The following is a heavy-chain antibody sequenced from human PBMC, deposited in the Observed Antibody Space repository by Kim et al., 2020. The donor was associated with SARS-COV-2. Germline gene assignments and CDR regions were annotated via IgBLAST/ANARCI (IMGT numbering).Heavy chain of an antibody. J-gene: IGHJ3*02. CDR2: ISSSSSYI. V-gene: IGHV3-21*01. D-gene: IGHD4-17*01. CDR3: ARDHDYGDAFDI. CDR1: GFTFSSYS. Sequence: GGSLRLSCAASGFTFSSYSMNWVRQAPGKGLEWVSSISSSSSYIYYADSVKGRFTISRDNAKNSLYLQMNSLRAEDTAVYYCARDHDYGDAFDIWGQGTMVTVSS.